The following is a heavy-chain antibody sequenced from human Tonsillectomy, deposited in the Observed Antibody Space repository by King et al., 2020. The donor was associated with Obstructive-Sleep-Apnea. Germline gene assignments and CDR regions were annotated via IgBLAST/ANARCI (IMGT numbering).Heavy chain of an antibody. V-gene: IGHV3-21*01. J-gene: IGHJ3*02. CDR2: ISGGSTYI. CDR3: ARDRVYDTSGWDAFDI. D-gene: IGHD3-22*01. CDR1: GFIFSNYA. Sequence: VQLVESGGGLVKPGGSLRLSCAASGFIFSNYAMNWVRQAPGKGLEWVSCISGGSTYIYYADSVKGRFTISRDNAKNSLYLQMNSLRAEDTAVYYCARDRVYDTSGWDAFDIWGQGTVVTVSS.